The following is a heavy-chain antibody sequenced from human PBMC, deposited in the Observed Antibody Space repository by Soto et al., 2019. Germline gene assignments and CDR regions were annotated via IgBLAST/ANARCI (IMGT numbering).Heavy chain of an antibody. D-gene: IGHD4-17*01. J-gene: IGHJ3*02. CDR2: INHSGST. CDR3: ARGGLPDYGNDAFDI. Sequence: SETLSLTCAVYGGSFSGYYWSWIRQPPGKGLEWIGEINHSGSTNYNPSLKSRVTISVDTSKNQFSLKLSSVTAADTAVYYCARGGLPDYGNDAFDIWGQGTMVTVSS. CDR1: GGSFSGYY. V-gene: IGHV4-34*01.